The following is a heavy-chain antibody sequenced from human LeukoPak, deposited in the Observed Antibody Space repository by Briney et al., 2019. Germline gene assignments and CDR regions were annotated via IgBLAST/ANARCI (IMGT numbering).Heavy chain of an antibody. CDR1: GFTFSSYS. V-gene: IGHV3-73*01. CDR3: TRPFFRNGSGITDPNP. Sequence: GGSLRLSCAASGFTFSSYSMNWVRQASGKGLEWVGRIRSKANSYATAYAASVKGRFTISRDDSKNTAYLQMNSLKTEDTAVYYCTRPFFRNGSGITDPNPWGQGTLVTVSS. D-gene: IGHD3-10*01. J-gene: IGHJ5*02. CDR2: IRSKANSYAT.